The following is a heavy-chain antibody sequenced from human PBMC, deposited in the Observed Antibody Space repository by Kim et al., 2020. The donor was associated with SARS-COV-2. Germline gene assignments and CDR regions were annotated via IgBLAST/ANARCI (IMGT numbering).Heavy chain of an antibody. CDR2: INTRGALI. J-gene: IGHJ4*02. D-gene: IGHD2-21*01. CDR3: ARETVNCGGDCYDF. Sequence: GGSLRLSCAASGFIFSDYEFNWVRQAPGKGLEWISYINTRGALIYYANSVKGRFTVSRDSAKNSIYLQMDSLRDEDSAVYYCARETVNCGGDCYDFWGQG. CDR1: GFIFSDYE. V-gene: IGHV3-48*03.